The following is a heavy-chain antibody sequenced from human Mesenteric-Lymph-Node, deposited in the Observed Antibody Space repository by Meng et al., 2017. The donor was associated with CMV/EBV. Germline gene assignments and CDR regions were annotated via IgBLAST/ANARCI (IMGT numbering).Heavy chain of an antibody. J-gene: IGHJ4*02. CDR3: AKAGIAMILTTFGY. CDR2: IHGDYRGGNT. CDR1: GLPVSGND. V-gene: IGHV3-53*05. Sequence: GGSLRLSCAASGLPVSGNDICWVRQAPGEGLEWIALIHGDYRGGNTFYADSVKGRFTMSRDNSKNMVYLQMNSLRAEDRAVYYCAKAGIAMILTTFGYWGQGTLVTVSS. D-gene: IGHD3-22*01.